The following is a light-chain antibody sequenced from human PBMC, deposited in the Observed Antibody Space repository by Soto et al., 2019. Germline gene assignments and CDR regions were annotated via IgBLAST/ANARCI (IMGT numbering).Light chain of an antibody. V-gene: IGKV1-5*01. J-gene: IGKJ5*01. Sequence: DIQMTQSPSTLSASVGDRVTITCRASQSSDRWMAWYQQKPGKAPKVLIWDATTLHRGVPSRFSGSRSGTEFTLTISSLQPDDFATYYCQQSYSTPITFGQGTRLEIK. CDR2: DAT. CDR1: QSSDRW. CDR3: QQSYSTPIT.